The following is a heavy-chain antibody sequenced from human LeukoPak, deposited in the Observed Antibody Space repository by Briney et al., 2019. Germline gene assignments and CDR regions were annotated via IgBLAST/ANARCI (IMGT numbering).Heavy chain of an antibody. Sequence: GASVKVSCKASGYTFTGYYMHWVRQAPGQGLEWMGWINPNSGGTNYAQKFQGRVTMTRDTSISTAYMELSRLRSDDTAVYYCARGFPKIGSHSSSSPWYFDLWGRGTLVTVSS. V-gene: IGHV1-2*02. CDR3: ARGFPKIGSHSSSSPWYFDL. CDR1: GYTFTGYY. CDR2: INPNSGGT. J-gene: IGHJ2*01. D-gene: IGHD6-6*01.